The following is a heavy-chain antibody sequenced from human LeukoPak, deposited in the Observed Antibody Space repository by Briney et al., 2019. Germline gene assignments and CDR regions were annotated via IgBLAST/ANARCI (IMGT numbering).Heavy chain of an antibody. D-gene: IGHD5-12*01. CDR2: IYHSGST. CDR3: ARQSGYDRTIDY. Sequence: SETLSLTCTVSGYSISSGYYWGWIRQPPGKGLEWIGSIYHSGSTYYNPSLKSRVTISVDTSKNQFSLKLSSVTAADTAVYYCARQSGYDRTIDYWGQGTLVTVSS. CDR1: GYSISSGYY. J-gene: IGHJ4*02. V-gene: IGHV4-38-2*02.